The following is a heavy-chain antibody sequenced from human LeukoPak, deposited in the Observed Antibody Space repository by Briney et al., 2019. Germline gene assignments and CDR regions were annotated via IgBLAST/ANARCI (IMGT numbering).Heavy chain of an antibody. D-gene: IGHD3-22*01. V-gene: IGHV6-1*01. CDR3: ARFAGGYLDAFDT. CDR2: TYYRSKWYN. Sequence: SQTLSLTCAISGDSVSSNSAAWNWLRQSPSRGLEWLGRTYYRSKWYNDYTGSVKSRIAINPDTSKNQFSLHLNSVTPEDTAVYYCARFAGGYLDAFDTWGQGTMVTVSS. J-gene: IGHJ3*02. CDR1: GDSVSSNSAA.